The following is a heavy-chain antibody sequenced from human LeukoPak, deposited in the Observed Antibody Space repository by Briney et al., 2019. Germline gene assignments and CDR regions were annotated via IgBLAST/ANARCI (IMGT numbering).Heavy chain of an antibody. Sequence: GGSLRLSCVASGFTFSSYALSWFRQAPGKGLEWVSTVGRSGVDTYYADSVRGRFTISKDSSKNTLQMNSLSAEDTAIYYCVKHSGGVYGNSDSWGQGILVTVSS. J-gene: IGHJ4*02. CDR2: VGRSGVDT. D-gene: IGHD1-1*01. CDR1: GFTFSSYA. V-gene: IGHV3-23*01. CDR3: VKHSGGVYGNSDS.